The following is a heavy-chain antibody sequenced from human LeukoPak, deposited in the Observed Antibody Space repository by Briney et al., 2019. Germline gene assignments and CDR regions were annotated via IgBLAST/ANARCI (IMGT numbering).Heavy chain of an antibody. CDR3: ARSYDSSGLDI. D-gene: IGHD3-22*01. CDR1: GFTFSSYD. CDR2: IGTAGDT. Sequence: GGSLRLSCAASGFTFSSYDMHWARQATGKGLEWVSAIGTAGDTYYPGSVKGRFTISRENAKNSLYLQMNSLRAGDTAVYYCARSYDSSGLDIWGQGTMVTVSS. V-gene: IGHV3-13*01. J-gene: IGHJ3*02.